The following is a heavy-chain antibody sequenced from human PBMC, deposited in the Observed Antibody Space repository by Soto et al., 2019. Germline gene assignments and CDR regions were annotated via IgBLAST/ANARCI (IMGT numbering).Heavy chain of an antibody. V-gene: IGHV1-2*02. CDR1: GYTFSDYY. CDR3: AREPATAKPEGVDF. Sequence: GASVKVSCKASGYTFSDYYIHWVRQAPGQGLEWMGWINPTIGGTKYAPKFQGGVTMTRDTSITTAYMELSRLRSGDTAVYYCAREPATAKPEGVDFWGQGTLVTVSS. J-gene: IGHJ4*02. D-gene: IGHD1-1*01. CDR2: INPTIGGT.